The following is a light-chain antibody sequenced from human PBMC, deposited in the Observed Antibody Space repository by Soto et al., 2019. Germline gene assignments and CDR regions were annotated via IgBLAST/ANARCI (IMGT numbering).Light chain of an antibody. CDR3: CSYAGSGIFVV. CDR1: SSDVGGYNC. V-gene: IGLV2-11*01. J-gene: IGLJ3*02. Sequence: QSALTQPRSVSGSPGQSVTISCIGTSSDVGGYNCVSWFRKYPGEAPKLIIYDVNKRPSGVPDRFSGSRSGSTATLTISGLQADDEADYYCCSYAGSGIFVVFGEGTKLTVL. CDR2: DVN.